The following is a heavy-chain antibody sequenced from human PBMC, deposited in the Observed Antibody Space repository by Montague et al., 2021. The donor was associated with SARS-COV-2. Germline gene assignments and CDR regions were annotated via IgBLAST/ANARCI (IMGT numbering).Heavy chain of an antibody. D-gene: IGHD2-2*02. V-gene: IGHV3-30-3*01. Sequence: SLRLSCAAPGFTFSSYAMHWVRQAPGKGLEWVAVISYDGSNKYYADSVKGRFTISRDNSKNTLYLQMNSLRAEDTAVYYCASSIVVVPAAIPYEAYYYYGMDVWGQGTTVTVSS. J-gene: IGHJ6*02. CDR2: ISYDGSNK. CDR3: ASSIVVVPAAIPYEAYYYYGMDV. CDR1: GFTFSSYA.